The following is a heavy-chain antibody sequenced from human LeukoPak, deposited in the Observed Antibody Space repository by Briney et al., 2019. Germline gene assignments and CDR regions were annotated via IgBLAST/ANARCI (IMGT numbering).Heavy chain of an antibody. CDR3: ARDFGRGYCSSTSCYGWFDP. J-gene: IGHJ5*02. CDR1: GFTVSSKY. D-gene: IGHD2-2*01. V-gene: IGHV3-66*02. CDR2: IFSGDNT. Sequence: GGSLRLSCAASGFTVSSKYMSWVRQAPGKGLEWVSVIFSGDNTYYTDSVKGRFTISRDNSKNTLYLQMNSLRAEDTAVYYCARDFGRGYCSSTSCYGWFDPWGQGTLVTVSS.